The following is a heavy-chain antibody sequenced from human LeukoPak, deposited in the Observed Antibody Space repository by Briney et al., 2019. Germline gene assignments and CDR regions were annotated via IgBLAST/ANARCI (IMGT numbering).Heavy chain of an antibody. J-gene: IGHJ5*02. CDR3: ARGSPANDYGDYGNWFDP. V-gene: IGHV4-34*01. Sequence: PSETLSLTCAVYGGSFSGYYWSWIRQPPGKGLEWIGEINHSGSTNYNPSVKSRVTISVDTSKNQFYLKLSSVTAADTAVYYCARGSPANDYGDYGNWFDPWGQGTLVTVSS. D-gene: IGHD4-17*01. CDR1: GGSFSGYY. CDR2: INHSGST.